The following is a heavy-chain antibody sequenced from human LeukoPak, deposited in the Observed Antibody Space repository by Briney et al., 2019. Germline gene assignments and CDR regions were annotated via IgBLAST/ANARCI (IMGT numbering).Heavy chain of an antibody. D-gene: IGHD2-15*01. CDR1: GGSISSSSYY. Sequence: SETLSLTCTVSGGSISSSSYYWGWIRQPPGKGLEWIGSIYHSGSTYYNPSLKSRVTISVDTSKNQFSLKLSSVTAADTAVYYCASGGSGVLDYWGQGTLVTVSS. CDR2: IYHSGST. J-gene: IGHJ4*02. V-gene: IGHV4-39*07. CDR3: ASGGSGVLDY.